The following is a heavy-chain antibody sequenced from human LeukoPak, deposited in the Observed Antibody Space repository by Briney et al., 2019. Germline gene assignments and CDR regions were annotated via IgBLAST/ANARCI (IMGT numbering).Heavy chain of an antibody. D-gene: IGHD3-10*01. CDR1: GSTFSSYV. V-gene: IGHV3-30*04. Sequence: GGSLRLSCAASGSTFSSYVMHWVRQAPGKGLEWVAIISYDGSNEYYADSVKGRFTISRDNSKNTLYLQMNSLRAEDTAVYYCAKDRSGSYYNSFDYWGQGTLVTVSS. CDR2: ISYDGSNE. CDR3: AKDRSGSYYNSFDY. J-gene: IGHJ4*02.